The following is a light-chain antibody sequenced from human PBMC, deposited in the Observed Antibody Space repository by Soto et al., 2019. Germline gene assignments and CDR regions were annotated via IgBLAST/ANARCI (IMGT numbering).Light chain of an antibody. V-gene: IGKV1-39*01. CDR1: LRISNY. CDR3: QQSHSTPLT. CDR2: GAS. Sequence: DIRVIQSPSSLSASVGDRVTITCRASLRISNYLNWYQQEPGKAPKLLIFGASTLQSGVPSRFRCSGSRTEFTLTISDLQPEDSATYYCQQSHSTPLTFGGGTKLEI. J-gene: IGKJ4*01.